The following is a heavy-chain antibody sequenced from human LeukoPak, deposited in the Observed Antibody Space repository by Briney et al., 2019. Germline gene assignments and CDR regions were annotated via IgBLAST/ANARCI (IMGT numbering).Heavy chain of an antibody. J-gene: IGHJ4*02. CDR3: ARRAFYDYVWGSYRTPFDY. Sequence: SETLSLTCAVYGGSFSGYYWSWIRQPPGKGLEWIGEINHRGSTNYNPSLKSRVTISVDTSKNQFSLKLSSVTAADTAVYYRARRAFYDYVWGSYRTPFDYWGQGTLVTVSS. CDR1: GGSFSGYY. V-gene: IGHV4-34*01. D-gene: IGHD3-16*02. CDR2: INHRGST.